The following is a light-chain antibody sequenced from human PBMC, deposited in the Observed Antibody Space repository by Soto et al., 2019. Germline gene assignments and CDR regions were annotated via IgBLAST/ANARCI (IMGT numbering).Light chain of an antibody. CDR1: SSDVGAYNF. Sequence: QSALTQPASVSGSPGQSITISCTGTSSDVGAYNFVSWYQQHPGKVPKLMIFDVSSRPSGVSDRFSGSKSGNTASLTISGLQDEDEGDYYCRSYTSSSTHVFGSGTKLTVL. J-gene: IGLJ1*01. CDR2: DVS. V-gene: IGLV2-14*03. CDR3: RSYTSSSTHV.